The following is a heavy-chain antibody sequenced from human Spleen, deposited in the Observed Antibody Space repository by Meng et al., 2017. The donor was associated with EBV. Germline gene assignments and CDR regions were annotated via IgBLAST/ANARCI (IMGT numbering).Heavy chain of an antibody. D-gene: IGHD2-21*02. CDR3: ARFESLTAGTLDN. V-gene: IGHV7-4-1*02. J-gene: IGHJ4*02. Sequence: VQSGAELQKPGASLKISCKASGYTFTRYAMNWVRQAPGQGPEWMGWVNTATGKPTYAQDFTGRFVFSLDTSINTAYLQINSLKPEDTAVYYCARFESLTAGTLDNWGQGTLVTVFS. CDR2: VNTATGKP. CDR1: GYTFTRYA.